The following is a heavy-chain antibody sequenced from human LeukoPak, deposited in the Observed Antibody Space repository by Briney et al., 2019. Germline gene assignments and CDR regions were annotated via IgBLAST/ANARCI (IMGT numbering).Heavy chain of an antibody. J-gene: IGHJ5*02. CDR1: GYTFATYG. CDR2: VSDHNDGP. CDR3: ARDWDQRSDCFDP. V-gene: IGHV1-18*01. D-gene: IGHD1-26*01. Sequence: ASVKVSCKASGYTFATYGISLVRQVPGQGLEWMGWVSDHNDGPNYARKFKDRVTMTADKYTSTAYLELRSLRSDDTGVYYCARDWDQRSDCFDPWGQGTLVTVSS.